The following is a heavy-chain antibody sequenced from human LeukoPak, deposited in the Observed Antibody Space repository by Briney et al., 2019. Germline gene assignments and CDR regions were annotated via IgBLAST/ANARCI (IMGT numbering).Heavy chain of an antibody. CDR1: GVSVSSGGYY. Sequence: KPSETLSLTCTVSGVSVSSGGYYWSWIRQPPGKGLEWIGYIHYSGSTNYNPSLKSRVTISVDTSKNQFSLKLSSVTAADTAVYYCARDRGTEGIDFWGQGTLVTVSS. CDR2: IHYSGST. V-gene: IGHV4-61*08. D-gene: IGHD6-13*01. CDR3: ARDRGTEGIDF. J-gene: IGHJ4*02.